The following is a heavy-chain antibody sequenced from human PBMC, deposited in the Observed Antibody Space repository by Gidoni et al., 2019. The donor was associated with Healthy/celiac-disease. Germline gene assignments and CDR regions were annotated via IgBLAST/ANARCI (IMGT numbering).Heavy chain of an antibody. Sequence: EVQLLESGGGLVQPGGSLRLSCAASGFTFSSYAMSWVRQAPGEGLEWVSAISGSGGSTYYADSVKGRFTISRDNSKNTLYLQMNSLRAEDTAVYYCAKGGGSYYYYYGMDVWGQGTTVTVSS. CDR3: AKGGGSYYYYYGMDV. D-gene: IGHD1-26*01. J-gene: IGHJ6*02. CDR2: ISGSGGST. V-gene: IGHV3-23*01. CDR1: GFTFSSYA.